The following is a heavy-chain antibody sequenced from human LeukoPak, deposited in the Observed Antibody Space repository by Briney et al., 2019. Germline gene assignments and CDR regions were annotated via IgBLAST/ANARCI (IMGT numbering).Heavy chain of an antibody. J-gene: IGHJ3*02. CDR3: AEGGYYYDSSGSRGDAFDI. D-gene: IGHD3-22*01. Sequence: SETLSLTCAVYGGSFSGYYWSWIRQPPGKGLEWIGSIYYSGSTYYNPPLKSRVTISVDTSKNQFSLKLSSVTAADTAVYYCAEGGYYYDSSGSRGDAFDIWGQGTMVTVSS. CDR1: GGSFSGYY. CDR2: IYYSGST. V-gene: IGHV4-34*01.